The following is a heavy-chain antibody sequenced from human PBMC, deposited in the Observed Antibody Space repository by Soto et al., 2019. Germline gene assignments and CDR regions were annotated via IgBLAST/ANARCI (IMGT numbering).Heavy chain of an antibody. V-gene: IGHV3-23*01. CDR2: ISGSGGST. CDR1: GFTFSSYA. Sequence: GGSLRLSCAASGFTFSSYAMSWVRQAPGKGLEWVSAISGSGGSTYYADSVKGRFTISRDNSKNTLYLQMNSLRAEDTAVYYCAKGIVGATPDYYYYGMDVWGQGTTVTVSS. CDR3: AKGIVGATPDYYYYGMDV. D-gene: IGHD1-26*01. J-gene: IGHJ6*02.